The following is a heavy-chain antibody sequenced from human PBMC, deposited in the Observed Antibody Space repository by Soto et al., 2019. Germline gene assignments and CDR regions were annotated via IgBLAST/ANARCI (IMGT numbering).Heavy chain of an antibody. D-gene: IGHD4-17*01. CDR1: GGSISSYY. CDR2: IYYSGST. V-gene: IGHV4-59*08. CDR3: ARLRHDYYYYGMDV. J-gene: IGHJ6*02. Sequence: QVQLQESGPGLVKPSETLSLTCTVSGGSISSYYWSWIRQPPGKGLEWIGYIYYSGSTNYNPSLKSRVPXXVXTXXNQFSLKLSSVTAADTAVYYCARLRHDYYYYGMDVWGQGTTVTVSS.